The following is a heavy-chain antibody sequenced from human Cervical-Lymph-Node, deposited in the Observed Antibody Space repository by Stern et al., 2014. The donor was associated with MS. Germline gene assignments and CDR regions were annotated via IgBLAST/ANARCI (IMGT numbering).Heavy chain of an antibody. CDR2: ISTTGRVI. Sequence: EVQLVESGGDLVQPGGSLRLSCAASGFRLSSYNMNWVRQAPGKGLEWVSYISTTGRVIYYADSVKGRFIISRDNARNSLYLQMHSLRAEDTAVYYCTGDFALWGQGTLVTVSS. CDR1: GFRLSSYN. CDR3: TGDFAL. V-gene: IGHV3-48*01. J-gene: IGHJ4*02.